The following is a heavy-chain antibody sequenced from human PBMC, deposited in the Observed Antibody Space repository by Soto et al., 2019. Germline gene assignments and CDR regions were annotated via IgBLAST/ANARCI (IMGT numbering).Heavy chain of an antibody. CDR1: GFTFSSYE. CDR2: ISSSGSTI. CDR3: ARYQLLRKRFYYYYGMDV. V-gene: IGHV3-48*03. Sequence: GGSLRLSCAASGFTFSSYEMNWVRQAPGKGLEWVSYISSSGSTIYYADSVKGRFTISRDNAKNSLYLQMNSLRAEDTAVYYCARYQLLRKRFYYYYGMDVWGQGTTVTVSS. D-gene: IGHD2-2*01. J-gene: IGHJ6*02.